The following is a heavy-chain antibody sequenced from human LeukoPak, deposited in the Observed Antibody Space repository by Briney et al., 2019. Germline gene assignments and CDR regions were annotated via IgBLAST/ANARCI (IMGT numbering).Heavy chain of an antibody. CDR3: VKTRVGGGWYGYYLDY. CDR2: IRSSGENT. J-gene: IGHJ4*02. D-gene: IGHD6-19*01. V-gene: IGHV3-64D*09. Sequence: GGSLRLSCPASGFAFSTFPMHWVRQAPGKGLEYVSVIRSSGENTDYADSVKGRFTISRDNSKNTLYLHMSSLRPEDTAVYYCVKTRVGGGWYGYYLDYWGQGTLVTVSS. CDR1: GFAFSTFP.